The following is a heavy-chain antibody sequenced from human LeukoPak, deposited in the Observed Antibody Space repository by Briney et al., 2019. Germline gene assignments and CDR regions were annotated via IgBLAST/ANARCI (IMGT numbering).Heavy chain of an antibody. CDR2: IYYSGST. CDR1: GGSISSYY. Sequence: SETLSLTCTVSGGSISSYYWSWIRQPPGKGLEWIGYIYYSGSTNYNPSLKSRVTISVDTSKNQFSLKLSSVTAADTAVYYCAGTGSPDYYDSSGYSVPYDAFDIWGQGTMVTVSS. CDR3: AGTGSPDYYDSSGYSVPYDAFDI. D-gene: IGHD3-22*01. V-gene: IGHV4-59*01. J-gene: IGHJ3*02.